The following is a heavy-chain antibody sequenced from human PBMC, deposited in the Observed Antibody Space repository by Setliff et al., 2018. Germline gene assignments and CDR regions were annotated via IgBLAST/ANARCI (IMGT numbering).Heavy chain of an antibody. D-gene: IGHD3-10*01. Sequence: SETLSLTCTVSGGSVSSSSYYWGWIRQPPGKGLEWIGEINHSGSTNYNPSLKSRVTMSVDTSKDQFSLNLRSVTAADTAVYYCARQPSSGSYYNPRPYYFDFWGQGTLVTVSS. CDR1: GGSVSSSSYY. V-gene: IGHV4-39*07. CDR3: ARQPSSGSYYNPRPYYFDF. CDR2: INHSGST. J-gene: IGHJ4*02.